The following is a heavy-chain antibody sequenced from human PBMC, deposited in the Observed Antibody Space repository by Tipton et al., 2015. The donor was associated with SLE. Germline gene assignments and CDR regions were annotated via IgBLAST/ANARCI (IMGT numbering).Heavy chain of an antibody. Sequence: TLPLTCAVYGGSFSGYYWSWIRQPPGKGLEWIGEISHSGGTNYNPSLKSRVTISVDTSKNQFSLKLSSVTAADTAVYFCARAPGLDRDYYYYYYMDVWGKGTTVTVSS. D-gene: IGHD3/OR15-3a*01. J-gene: IGHJ6*03. CDR3: ARAPGLDRDYYYYYYMDV. CDR2: ISHSGGT. CDR1: GGSFSGYY. V-gene: IGHV4-34*01.